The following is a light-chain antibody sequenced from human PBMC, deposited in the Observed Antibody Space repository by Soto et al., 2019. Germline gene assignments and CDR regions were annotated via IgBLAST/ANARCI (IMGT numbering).Light chain of an antibody. CDR2: DVA. Sequence: QSALAQPRSVSGSPGQSVTISCTGTGNDVGAYNYVSWYQHHPGRPPKLMTYDVARWPSGVPDRFSGSKSGNTASLTISGLQAEDEADYFCCSYAGGYTYLFGSGTKVTVL. CDR1: GNDVGAYNY. CDR3: CSYAGGYTYL. V-gene: IGLV2-11*01. J-gene: IGLJ1*01.